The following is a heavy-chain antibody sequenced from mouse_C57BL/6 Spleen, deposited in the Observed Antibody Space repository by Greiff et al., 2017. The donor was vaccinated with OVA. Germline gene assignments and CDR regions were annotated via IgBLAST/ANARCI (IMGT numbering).Heavy chain of an antibody. CDR2: IYPGDGDT. J-gene: IGHJ4*01. CDR3: ARGGYDGYYGYAMDY. V-gene: IGHV1-80*01. D-gene: IGHD2-3*01. CDR1: GYAFSSYW. Sequence: VQLQQSGAELVKPGASVKISCKASGYAFSSYWMNWVKQRPGKGLEWIGQIYPGDGDTNYNGKVKGKGTLTADKSSSTAYMQLSSLTSEDSAVYFCARGGYDGYYGYAMDYWGQGTSVTVSS.